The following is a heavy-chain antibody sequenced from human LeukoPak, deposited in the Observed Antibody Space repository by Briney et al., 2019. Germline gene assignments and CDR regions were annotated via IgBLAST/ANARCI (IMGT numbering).Heavy chain of an antibody. Sequence: PGGSLRLSCAASGFTFSNSAMSWVRQAPGKGLEWVSTLSGSGITTYYADSVKGRFTISRDNSKNTLYLQMNSLRAEDTAVYYCAKEGYYYDSSGYNYYYGMDVWGQGTTVTVSS. D-gene: IGHD3-22*01. V-gene: IGHV3-23*01. J-gene: IGHJ6*02. CDR3: AKEGYYYDSSGYNYYYGMDV. CDR1: GFTFSNSA. CDR2: LSGSGITT.